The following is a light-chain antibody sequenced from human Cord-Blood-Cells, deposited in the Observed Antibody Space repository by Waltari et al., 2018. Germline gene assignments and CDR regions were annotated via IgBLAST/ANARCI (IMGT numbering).Light chain of an antibody. CDR3: QQYGSSPWT. CDR1: QSVSSSY. CDR2: GAS. Sequence: EIVLTQSPGTLSLSPGERATLSCRASQSVSSSYLAWYQQKPGQAPRLLIYGASSRATGIPDRFRGSGSGTDFTLTINRLEPEDFAVYYCQQYGSSPWTFGQGTKLEIK. J-gene: IGKJ1*01. V-gene: IGKV3-20*01.